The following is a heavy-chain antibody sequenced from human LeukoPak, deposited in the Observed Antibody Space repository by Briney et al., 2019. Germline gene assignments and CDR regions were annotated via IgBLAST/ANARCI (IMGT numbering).Heavy chain of an antibody. CDR3: ARVWFDP. V-gene: IGHV3-7*01. CDR1: GFTFSSYW. CDR2: IKQDGREN. Sequence: GGSLRLSCAASGFTFSSYWMSWVRQAPGKGLAGVANIKQDGRENYFVDPVKGRFTISRDNAKNSLYLQMNSLKAEDTAVYYCARVWFDPWGQGTLVTVSS. J-gene: IGHJ5*02.